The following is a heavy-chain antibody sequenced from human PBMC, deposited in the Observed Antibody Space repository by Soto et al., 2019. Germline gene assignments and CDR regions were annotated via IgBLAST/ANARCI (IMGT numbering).Heavy chain of an antibody. V-gene: IGHV1-18*01. CDR3: ACNGGSYSRPRY. J-gene: IGHJ4*02. CDR2: TTAYDGNT. CDR1: GYTFTSYG. Sequence: ASVKVSCKASGYTFTSYGISWVRQAPGQGLEWMGWTTAYDGNTDYAQKLQGRVTMTTDTSTSTAYMELRSLRSDDTAVYYCACNGGSYSRPRYWGQGTLVTVSS. D-gene: IGHD1-26*01.